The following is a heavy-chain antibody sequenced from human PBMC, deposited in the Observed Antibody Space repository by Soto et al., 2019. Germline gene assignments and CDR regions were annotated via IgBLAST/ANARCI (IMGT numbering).Heavy chain of an antibody. CDR3: RVVTLLRSFDI. V-gene: IGHV4-31*06. CDR1: GGSISSSSYY. J-gene: IGHJ3*02. D-gene: IGHD3-22*01. Sequence: SLTCTVSGGSISSSSYYWGWIRQPPGKGLEWIGHIYYNGDTHYNPSLKSRLSISLDTSKNHFSLSLSSVTAADSAVYFCRVVTLLRSFDIWGPGTMVTVSS. CDR2: IYYNGDT.